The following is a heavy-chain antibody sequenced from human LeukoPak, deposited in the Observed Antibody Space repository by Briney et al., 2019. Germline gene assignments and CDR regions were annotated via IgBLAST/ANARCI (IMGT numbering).Heavy chain of an antibody. J-gene: IGHJ3*02. V-gene: IGHV4-59*01. CDR1: GGSISSYY. CDR2: IYYSWST. CDR3: ARDALWMGRAFDI. D-gene: IGHD5-12*01. Sequence: SETLSLTCTVSGGSISSYYWSWIRQPPGQGLEGIGYIYYSWSTNYNPSLNSRVTISVDTSKNQFSLKLSSVTAAATDEYYCARDALWMGRAFDIWGQGTMVTVSS.